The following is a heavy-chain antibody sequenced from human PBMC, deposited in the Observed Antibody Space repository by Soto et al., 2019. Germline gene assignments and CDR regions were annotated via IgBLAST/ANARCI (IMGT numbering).Heavy chain of an antibody. CDR1: GYTFTSYG. CDR2: ISAYNGNT. D-gene: IGHD5-12*01. CDR3: AKKVVPVSGNDWLDT. Sequence: ASVKVSCKASGYTFTSYGISWVRQAPGQGLEWMGWISAYNGNTNYAQKLQGRVTMTTDTSTGTAYMELRSLRSDDTAVYYCAKKVVPVSGNDWLDTWGQGTLVTVSS. V-gene: IGHV1-18*01. J-gene: IGHJ5*02.